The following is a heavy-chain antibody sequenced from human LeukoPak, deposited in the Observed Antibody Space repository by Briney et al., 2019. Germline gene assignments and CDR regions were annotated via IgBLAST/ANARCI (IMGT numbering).Heavy chain of an antibody. D-gene: IGHD3-22*01. J-gene: IGHJ4*02. CDR1: GFTFSSYG. CDR3: AKLGYYYDSSGRDY. CDR2: IRYDGSNK. V-gene: IGHV3-30*02. Sequence: PGGSLRLSWAASGFTFSSYGMHWVRQAPGKGLEWVAFIRYDGSNKYYADSVKGRFTISRDNSKNTLYLQMNSLRAEDTAVYYCAKLGYYYDSSGRDYWGQGTLVTVSS.